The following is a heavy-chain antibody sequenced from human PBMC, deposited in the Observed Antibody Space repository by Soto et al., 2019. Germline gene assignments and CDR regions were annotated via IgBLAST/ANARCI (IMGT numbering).Heavy chain of an antibody. CDR2: INHSGST. Sequence: SETLSLTCAVYGGSFSGYYWSWIRQPPGKGLEWIGEINHSGSTNYNPSLKSRVTISVDTSKNQFSLKLSSVTAADTAVYYCARGPRMHRLAQFAPHDYWGQGTLVTVSS. V-gene: IGHV4-34*01. D-gene: IGHD3-9*01. J-gene: IGHJ4*02. CDR3: ARGPRMHRLAQFAPHDY. CDR1: GGSFSGYY.